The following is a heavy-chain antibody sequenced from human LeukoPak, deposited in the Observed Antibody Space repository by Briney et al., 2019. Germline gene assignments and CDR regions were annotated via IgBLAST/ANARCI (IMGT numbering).Heavy chain of an antibody. J-gene: IGHJ3*02. CDR2: INAGNGNT. V-gene: IGHV1-3*03. CDR1: GYTFTSYA. D-gene: IGHD2-2*01. CDR3: ARATRGYAPGTDAFDI. Sequence: ASVKVSCKASGYTFTSYAMHWLRQAPGQRLEWMGGINAGNGNTKYSQEFQGRVNITRDTSASRAYMELSSLRSEDMAVYYCARATRGYAPGTDAFDIWGQGTMVTVSS.